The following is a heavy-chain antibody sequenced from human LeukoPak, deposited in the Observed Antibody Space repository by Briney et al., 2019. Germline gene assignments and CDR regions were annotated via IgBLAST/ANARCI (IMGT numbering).Heavy chain of an antibody. J-gene: IGHJ5*02. CDR3: ARDASPIGYCSGGSCLNWFDP. Sequence: GGSLRLSCEASGFTFSSYAMSWVRQAPGKGLEWVSAIRGSGGTTNYADSVKGRLTNSRDNSKNTLYLQMNSLRAEDTAVYYCARDASPIGYCSGGSCLNWFDPWGQGTLVTVSS. D-gene: IGHD2-15*01. V-gene: IGHV3-23*01. CDR2: IRGSGGTT. CDR1: GFTFSSYA.